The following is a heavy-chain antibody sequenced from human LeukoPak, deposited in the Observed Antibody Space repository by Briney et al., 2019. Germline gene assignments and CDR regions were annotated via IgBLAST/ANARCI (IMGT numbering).Heavy chain of an antibody. Sequence: NTSETLSLTCTVSGGSISSYYWSWVRQPPGKGLEWIGYIYYSGSTKYTPSLKCRATISVDTSKTQSSLKLSSVPAADTAVYYCARHKDHYDSSGYYSPSDYWGQGTLVTVSS. D-gene: IGHD3-22*01. CDR2: IYYSGST. CDR1: GGSISSYY. V-gene: IGHV4-59*08. J-gene: IGHJ4*02. CDR3: ARHKDHYDSSGYYSPSDY.